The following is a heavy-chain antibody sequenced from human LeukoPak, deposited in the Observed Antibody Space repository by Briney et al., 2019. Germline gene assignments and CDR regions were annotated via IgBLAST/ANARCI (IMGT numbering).Heavy chain of an antibody. CDR1: GGSISSYY. V-gene: IGHV4-59*01. D-gene: IGHD4-11*01. CDR3: ARGKDHSDYECGKRWLDP. CDR2: IYYSGST. Sequence: ETLSLTCTVSGGSISSYYWSWIRQPPGKGLEWIGYIYYSGSTNYNPSLKSRVTISVDTSKNQFSLKLSSVTAADTAVYYCARGKDHSDYECGKRWLDPWGQGTLVTVSS. J-gene: IGHJ5*02.